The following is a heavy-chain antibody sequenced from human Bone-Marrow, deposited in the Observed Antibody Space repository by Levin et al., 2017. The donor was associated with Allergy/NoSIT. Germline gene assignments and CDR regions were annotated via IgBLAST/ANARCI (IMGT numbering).Heavy chain of an antibody. V-gene: IGHV3-23*01. D-gene: IGHD3-3*01. CDR2: ILGDGDNT. CDR1: GFTFSDYT. CDR3: TKRRSERDDPAHFNS. J-gene: IGHJ4*02. Sequence: GGSLILSCAASGFTFSDYTMSWVRQSAGNGLEWVSSILGDGDNTYYADSVRGRFTICRDNSKNTLYLQMNSLRVDDTATYYCTKRRSERDDPAHFNSWGQGTLIIVSS.